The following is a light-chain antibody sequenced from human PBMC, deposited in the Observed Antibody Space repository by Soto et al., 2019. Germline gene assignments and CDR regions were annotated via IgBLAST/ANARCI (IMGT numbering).Light chain of an antibody. CDR1: QSTTY. J-gene: IGKJ5*01. CDR3: QQRTNWPIT. Sequence: EIVLTHAPGTRSLCPVERSTLFCRASQSTTYLAWYQQKPGQAPRLLIYDASNRATGIPARFSGSGSGTDFTLTISSLEPEDIAVYYCQQRTNWPITFGQGTRLEIK. V-gene: IGKV3-11*01. CDR2: DAS.